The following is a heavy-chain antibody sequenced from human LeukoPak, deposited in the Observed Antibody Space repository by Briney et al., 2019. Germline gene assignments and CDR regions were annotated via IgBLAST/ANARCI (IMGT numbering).Heavy chain of an antibody. Sequence: GGSLRLSCAASGFTFSSYSMNWVRQAPGKGLEWVSYISSSSSYTNYADSVKGRFTISRDNAKNSLYLQMNSLRAEDTAVYYCARDSQYCGGDCYSDYWGQGTLVTVSS. CDR2: ISSSSSYT. CDR3: ARDSQYCGGDCYSDY. V-gene: IGHV3-21*05. CDR1: GFTFSSYS. J-gene: IGHJ4*02. D-gene: IGHD2-21*02.